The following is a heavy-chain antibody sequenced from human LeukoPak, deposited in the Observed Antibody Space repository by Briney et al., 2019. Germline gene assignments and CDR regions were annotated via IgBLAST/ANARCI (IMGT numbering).Heavy chain of an antibody. D-gene: IGHD1-20*01. J-gene: IGHJ4*02. CDR1: GYTFTGYY. CDR2: INTNSGGT. V-gene: IGHV1-2*06. Sequence: ASVEVSCKASGYTFTGYYMHWVRQAPGQGLEWMGRINTNSGGTNYAQKFQGRVTMTRDTSITTAYMELSRLRSDDTAVYYCARDSGITGTTGAIDYWGQGALVTVSS. CDR3: ARDSGITGTTGAIDY.